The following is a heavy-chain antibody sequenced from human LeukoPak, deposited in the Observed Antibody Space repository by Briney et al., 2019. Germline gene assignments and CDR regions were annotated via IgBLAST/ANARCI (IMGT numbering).Heavy chain of an antibody. V-gene: IGHV3-9*01. D-gene: IGHD2-2*01. CDR2: ISWNSGSI. CDR1: GFTFDDYA. Sequence: GRSLRLSCAASGFTFDDYAMHWVRQAPGKGLEWVSGISWNSGSIGYADSVKGRFTISRDNAKNSLYLQMNSLRAEDTALYYCAKDVSAGEADAFDIWAKGQWSPSLQ. J-gene: IGHJ3*02. CDR3: AKDVSAGEADAFDI.